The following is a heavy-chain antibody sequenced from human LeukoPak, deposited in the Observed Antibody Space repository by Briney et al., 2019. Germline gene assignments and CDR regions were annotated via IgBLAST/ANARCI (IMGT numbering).Heavy chain of an antibody. V-gene: IGHV3-7*01. J-gene: IGHJ6*03. Sequence: GGSLRLSCAAAGFTFSSYWMSWGRQAPGKGREGVANIKRDGSEKYSMDSVKGRFTISRDNVKNSLYLQMNSLRAEDTAVYYCAREGIDYTYFYNYFYMDVWGKGTTVTVS. CDR1: GFTFSSYW. D-gene: IGHD4-11*01. CDR2: IKRDGSEK. CDR3: AREGIDYTYFYNYFYMDV.